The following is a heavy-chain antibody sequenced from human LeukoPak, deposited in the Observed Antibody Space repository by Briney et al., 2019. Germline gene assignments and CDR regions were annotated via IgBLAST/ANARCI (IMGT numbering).Heavy chain of an antibody. V-gene: IGHV3-30*03. CDR3: VQAHSSGWYNFDY. CDR1: GFTFRSYD. Sequence: GGSLRLSCAASGFTFRSYDIHWVRQAPGKGLEWVLLISYDGTNQFYADSVKGRFTISRDNSKNTVYLQMNSLRVEHTSVYYCVQAHSSGWYNFDYWGQGTLVTVSS. J-gene: IGHJ4*02. D-gene: IGHD6-19*01. CDR2: ISYDGTNQ.